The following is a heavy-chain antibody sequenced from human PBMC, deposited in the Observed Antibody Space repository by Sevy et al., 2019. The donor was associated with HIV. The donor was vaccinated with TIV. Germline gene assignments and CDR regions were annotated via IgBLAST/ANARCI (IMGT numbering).Heavy chain of an antibody. CDR3: ATTKDYYDSSGSPFDY. CDR1: GYTLSELS. D-gene: IGHD3-22*01. V-gene: IGHV1-24*01. J-gene: IGHJ4*02. Sequence: ASVKVSCMVSGYTLSELSMHWVRQAPGKGLEWMGSFDPEDDETINAQKFQGRVTKTEDTSTDTAYMELNNLRSEDTAVYYCATTKDYYDSSGSPFDYWGQGTLVTVSS. CDR2: FDPEDDET.